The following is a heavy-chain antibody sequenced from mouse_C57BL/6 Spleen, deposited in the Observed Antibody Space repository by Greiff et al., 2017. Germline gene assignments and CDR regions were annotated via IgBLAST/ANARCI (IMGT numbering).Heavy chain of an antibody. D-gene: IGHD2-1*01. V-gene: IGHV3-6*01. CDR1: GYSITSGYY. J-gene: IGHJ2*01. CDR2: ISYDGSN. Sequence: EVKLQESGPGLVKPSQSLSLTCSVTGYSITSGYYWNWIRQFPGNKLEWMGYISYDGSNNYNPSLKNRISITRDTSKNQFFLKLNSVTTEDTATYYCARDVTPFDYWGQGTTLTVSS. CDR3: ARDVTPFDY.